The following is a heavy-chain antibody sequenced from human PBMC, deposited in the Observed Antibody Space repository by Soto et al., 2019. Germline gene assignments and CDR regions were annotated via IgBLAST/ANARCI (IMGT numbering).Heavy chain of an antibody. CDR3: ARLLGAYSSSWYYPDY. CDR1: GGSISSSSYY. D-gene: IGHD6-13*01. J-gene: IGHJ4*02. V-gene: IGHV4-39*01. CDR2: IYYIGST. Sequence: QLQLQESGPGLVKPSETLSLTCTVSGGSISSSSYYWGWIRQPPGKGLEWIGRIYYIGSTYYNPSLKSRVTISVDTYKNQFSLKLSSVTAADTAVYYCARLLGAYSSSWYYPDYWGQGTLVTVSS.